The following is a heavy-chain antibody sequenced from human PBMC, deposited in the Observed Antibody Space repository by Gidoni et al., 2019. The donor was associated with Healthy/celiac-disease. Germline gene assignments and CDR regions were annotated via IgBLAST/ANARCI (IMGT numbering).Heavy chain of an antibody. CDR1: GFTFSSYA. V-gene: IGHV3-23*01. J-gene: IGHJ4*02. Sequence: EVQLLESGGGLVQPGGSLRLSCAASGFTFSSYAMRWVRQAPGKGLEWVSAISGSGGSTYYADSVKGRFTISRDNSKNTLYLQMNSLRAEDTAVYYCANDPGWELQGDYWGQGTLVTVSS. CDR3: ANDPGWELQGDY. CDR2: ISGSGGST. D-gene: IGHD1-26*01.